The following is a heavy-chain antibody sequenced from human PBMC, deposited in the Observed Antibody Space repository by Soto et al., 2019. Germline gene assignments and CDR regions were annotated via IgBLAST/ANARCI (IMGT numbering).Heavy chain of an antibody. D-gene: IGHD3-22*01. J-gene: IGHJ3*02. CDR2: ISSSSSYI. V-gene: IGHV3-21*01. CDR3: ARDDYYDSSGYYGTYDAFDI. Sequence: FLRLSCAASGFTFSSYSMNWVRQAPGKGLEWVSSISSSSSYIYYADSVKGRFTISRDNAKNSLYLQMNSLRAEDTAVYYCARDDYYDSSGYYGTYDAFDIWGQGTMVTVSS. CDR1: GFTFSSYS.